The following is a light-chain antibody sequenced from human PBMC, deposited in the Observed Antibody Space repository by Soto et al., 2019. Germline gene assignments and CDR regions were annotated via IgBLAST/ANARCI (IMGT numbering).Light chain of an antibody. V-gene: IGKV3-15*01. J-gene: IGKJ1*01. Sequence: EIVMTQSPATLSVSPVERATLSCRASQSVSSNLAWYQQKPGQAPRLLIYAASTRATGIPARFSGSGSGTEFTLTISSLQSEDVAVYYCQQYNNWPRTFGQGTKVDIK. CDR2: AAS. CDR3: QQYNNWPRT. CDR1: QSVSSN.